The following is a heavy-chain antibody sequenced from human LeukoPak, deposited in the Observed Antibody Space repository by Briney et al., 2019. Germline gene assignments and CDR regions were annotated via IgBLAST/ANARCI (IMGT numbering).Heavy chain of an antibody. Sequence: ASVKVSCKASGYTFTSYGISWVRQAPGQGLEWMGWISAYNGNTNYAQKLQGRVTMTTDTSTSTAYMELRSLKSDDTAVYYCARDVEMTAIHGAFDIWGQGTMVTVSS. V-gene: IGHV1-18*01. CDR3: ARDVEMTAIHGAFDI. D-gene: IGHD2-21*02. CDR2: ISAYNGNT. CDR1: GYTFTSYG. J-gene: IGHJ3*02.